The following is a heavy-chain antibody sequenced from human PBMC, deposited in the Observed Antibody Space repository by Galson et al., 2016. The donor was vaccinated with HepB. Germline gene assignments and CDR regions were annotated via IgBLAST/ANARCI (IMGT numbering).Heavy chain of an antibody. Sequence: SLRLSCAASGFDFSSHAMHWVRQAPRKGLEWVSAISNAGGTTYYADVVKGRFIVSRDSSKNTLFLQLNSLRGEDTAIYYCAKPRGTQYGEVYGFDYWGQGTLVTVSS. CDR1: GFDFSSHA. CDR2: ISNAGGTT. CDR3: AKPRGTQYGEVYGFDY. D-gene: IGHD4-17*01. J-gene: IGHJ4*02. V-gene: IGHV3-23*01.